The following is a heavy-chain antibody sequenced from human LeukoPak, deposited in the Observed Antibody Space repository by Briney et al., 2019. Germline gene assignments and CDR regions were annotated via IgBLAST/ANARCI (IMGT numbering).Heavy chain of an antibody. Sequence: GGSLKLSCAASGFTFSSNYMSWVRQAPGKGLEWVSVIYSGGSTYYSDSVTGRITIFRDNSKNTQYLPMNSLRAEDTAVYYCARDSEAVSGYYGYWGQGTLVTVSS. D-gene: IGHD3-22*01. CDR1: GFTFSSNY. V-gene: IGHV3-53*01. CDR3: ARDSEAVSGYYGY. J-gene: IGHJ4*02. CDR2: IYSGGST.